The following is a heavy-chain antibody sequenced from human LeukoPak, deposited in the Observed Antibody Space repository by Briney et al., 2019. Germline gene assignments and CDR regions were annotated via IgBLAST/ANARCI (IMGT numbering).Heavy chain of an antibody. CDR3: AKGPSLRYFDWLPRDP. Sequence: GGSRRLSCAASGFTFSSYGMHWVRQAPGKGLEWVAVISYDGSNKYYADSVKGRFTISRDNSKNTLYLQMNSLRAEDTAVYYCAKGPSLRYFDWLPRDPWGQGTLVTVSS. J-gene: IGHJ5*02. CDR2: ISYDGSNK. CDR1: GFTFSSYG. V-gene: IGHV3-30*18. D-gene: IGHD3-9*01.